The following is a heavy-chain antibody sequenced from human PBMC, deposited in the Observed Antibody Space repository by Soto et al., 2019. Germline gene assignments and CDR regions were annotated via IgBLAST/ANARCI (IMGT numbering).Heavy chain of an antibody. CDR3: TRGGTSQNSYYWHMDV. Sequence: GGFPGLSCAAPRFHFRDPYHDWVRPAPGKGIEWVGRGRNKANSYTTEYAASVKGRFTVSRDDSKNLLFLQLNSLNTEDTAVYYCTRGGTSQNSYYWHMDVWGQGTTVTVSS. CDR2: GRNKANSYTT. CDR1: RFHFRDPY. J-gene: IGHJ6*03. D-gene: IGHD2-15*01. V-gene: IGHV3-72*01.